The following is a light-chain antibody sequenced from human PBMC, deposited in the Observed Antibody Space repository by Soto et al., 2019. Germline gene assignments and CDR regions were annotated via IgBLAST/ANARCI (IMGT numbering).Light chain of an antibody. CDR2: GAS. Sequence: EIVLTQSPGTLSLSPGERATLSCMASQSVSSSYLACYQPKPGQAPRLLISGASSLATGLPGRFIGSGSGTDFTVTISSLETGEFEVDYCQQYGRSPFTFGPGTTVDIK. J-gene: IGKJ3*01. V-gene: IGKV3-20*01. CDR3: QQYGRSPFT. CDR1: QSVSSSY.